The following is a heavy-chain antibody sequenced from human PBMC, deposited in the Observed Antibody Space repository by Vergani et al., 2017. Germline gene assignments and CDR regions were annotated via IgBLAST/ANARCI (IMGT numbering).Heavy chain of an antibody. Sequence: EVQMVESGGGLVKPGGSLRLSCVASGFTFSHYSMNWVRQAPGKGLEWVSSISGNNDDVYYADSVKGRFTISRDNAKNSLYLHMNSLRADDTAVYYCAKGSRGYTGYFFDYWGQGTLATVSS. CDR3: AKGSRGYTGYFFDY. D-gene: IGHD5-12*01. CDR1: GFTFSHYS. J-gene: IGHJ4*02. CDR2: ISGNNDDV. V-gene: IGHV3-21*04.